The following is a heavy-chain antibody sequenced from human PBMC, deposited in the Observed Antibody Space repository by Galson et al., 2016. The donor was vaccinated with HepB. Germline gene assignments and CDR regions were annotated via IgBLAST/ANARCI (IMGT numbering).Heavy chain of an antibody. Sequence: SVKVSCKASGYTFSSYGMTWVRHAPGQGLEWMGWITVYDGNTDYEQEFQGRVTMTTDTSTSTAYMELRSLRSDDTAVYYCARVHRGVVVVVEYWGQGTLVTVSA. CDR1: GYTFSSYG. CDR2: ITVYDGNT. V-gene: IGHV1-18*01. J-gene: IGHJ4*02. D-gene: IGHD3-22*01. CDR3: ARVHRGVVVVVEY.